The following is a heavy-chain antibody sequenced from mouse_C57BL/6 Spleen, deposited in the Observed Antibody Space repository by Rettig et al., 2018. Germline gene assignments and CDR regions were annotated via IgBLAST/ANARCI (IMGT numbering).Heavy chain of an antibody. J-gene: IGHJ3*01. CDR3: AREGGTYYYGTRPPLAY. V-gene: IGHV1-81*01. CDR2: IYPRSGNT. CDR1: GFTFTSYG. D-gene: IGHD1-1*01. Sequence: SVKLSCKASGFTFTSYGISWVKQRTGQGLEWIGEIYPRSGNTYYNEKFKGKASLTADKSSSTAYMELRSLTSEDSSVYFCAREGGTYYYGTRPPLAYWGQGTLVTVSA.